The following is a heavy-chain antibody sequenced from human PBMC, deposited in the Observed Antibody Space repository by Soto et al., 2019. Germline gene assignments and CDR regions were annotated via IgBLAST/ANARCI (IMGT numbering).Heavy chain of an antibody. Sequence: SETLSLTCAVYGGSFSGYYWSWIRQPPGKGLEWIGEINHSGSTNYNPSLKSRVTISVDTSKNQFSLKLSSVTAADTAVYYCARGATYGSGSYFEDYWGQGTLVTVSS. J-gene: IGHJ4*02. V-gene: IGHV4-34*01. CDR2: INHSGST. D-gene: IGHD3-10*01. CDR1: GGSFSGYY. CDR3: ARGATYGSGSYFEDY.